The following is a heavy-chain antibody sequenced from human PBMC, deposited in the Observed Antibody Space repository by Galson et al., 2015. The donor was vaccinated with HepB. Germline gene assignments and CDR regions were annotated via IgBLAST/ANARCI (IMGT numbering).Heavy chain of an antibody. CDR2: ISASGGTT. D-gene: IGHD6-6*01. J-gene: IGHJ6*02. V-gene: IGHV3-23*01. CDR1: GFTFTTSA. CDR3: AKDFGSATRQYAMDV. Sequence: SLRLSCAASGFTFTTSAMSWVRQTPGMGLEWVSTISASGGTTYYAASVKGRFTISRDNSKNTLYLQMNSLRAEDTAVYYCAKDFGSATRQYAMDVWGQGTTVTVSS.